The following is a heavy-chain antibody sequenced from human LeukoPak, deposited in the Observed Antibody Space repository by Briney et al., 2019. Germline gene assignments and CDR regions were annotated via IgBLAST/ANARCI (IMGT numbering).Heavy chain of an antibody. D-gene: IGHD6-19*01. Sequence: GASLRLSCASSGFTFSDYHMNWIRQAPGKGLEWVSYISPGGNTIYFADSVNGRFTLSRHSARNSLSLQMNSLTAEDTAVYYCEAGRDIAVAGPGGYFDYWGRGTLVTVSS. CDR3: EAGRDIAVAGPGGYFDY. V-gene: IGHV3-11*01. CDR1: GFTFSDYH. J-gene: IGHJ4*02. CDR2: ISPGGNTI.